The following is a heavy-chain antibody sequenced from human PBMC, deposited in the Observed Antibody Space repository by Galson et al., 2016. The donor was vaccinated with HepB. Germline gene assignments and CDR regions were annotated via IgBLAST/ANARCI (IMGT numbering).Heavy chain of an antibody. CDR3: ARDSGYCNNFDCKGDAFDM. J-gene: IGHJ3*02. CDR1: GFTFSTNW. D-gene: IGHD2-8*01. CDR2: IKEDGSEK. V-gene: IGHV3-7*04. Sequence: LRLSCAGSGFTFSTNWMSWVRQAPGKGLEWVANIKEDGSEKYYVDSVKGRFTISRDNAKNSLFLQMNSLRAEDTAVYYRARDSGYCNNFDCKGDAFDMWGQGTRVTVSS.